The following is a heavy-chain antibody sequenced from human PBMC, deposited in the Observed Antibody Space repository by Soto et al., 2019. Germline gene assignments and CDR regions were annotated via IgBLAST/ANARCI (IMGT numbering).Heavy chain of an antibody. D-gene: IGHD3-16*01. CDR1: GGTFSSYA. J-gene: IGHJ4*02. Sequence: QVQLVQSGAEVKKPGSSVKVSCKASGGTFSSYAISWVRQAPGQGLEWMGGIIPIFGTASYAQKFQGRVTITADESTSTAYMELSSLRSEDTAVYYCARGITFGGVIPNYFDYWGQGTLVTVSS. CDR3: ARGITFGGVIPNYFDY. CDR2: IIPIFGTA. V-gene: IGHV1-69*01.